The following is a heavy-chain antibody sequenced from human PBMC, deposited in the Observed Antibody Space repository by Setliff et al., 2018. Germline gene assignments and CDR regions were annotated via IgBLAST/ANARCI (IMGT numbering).Heavy chain of an antibody. V-gene: IGHV4-39*01. CDR2: INHSGST. D-gene: IGHD3-10*01. Sequence: PSETLSLTCTVSGASISSSSYYWSWIRQPPGKGLEWIGEINHSGSTNYNPSLKSRVTISVDTSKNQFSLKLSSVTAADTAVYYCALNPSWFGELFAWFDPWGQGTLVTVSS. CDR1: GASISSSSYY. J-gene: IGHJ5*02. CDR3: ALNPSWFGELFAWFDP.